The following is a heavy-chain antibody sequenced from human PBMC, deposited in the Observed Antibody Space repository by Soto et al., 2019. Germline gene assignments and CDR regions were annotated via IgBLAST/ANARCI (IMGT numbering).Heavy chain of an antibody. V-gene: IGHV1-18*01. J-gene: IGHJ6*02. D-gene: IGHD1-26*01. CDR3: ARLAEWEYYDGMDV. CDR2: ISSYNGDT. Sequence: GASVKVSCKASGYTFTRSGISWVRQAPGQGPEWMGWISSYNGDTNYAQTFQGRVTMTTDTSTSTAYMELRSLRSDDTAVYYCARLAEWEYYDGMDVWGQGTTVTVSS. CDR1: GYTFTRSG.